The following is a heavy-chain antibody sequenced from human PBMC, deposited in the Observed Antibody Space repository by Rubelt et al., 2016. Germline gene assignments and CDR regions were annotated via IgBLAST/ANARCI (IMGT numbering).Heavy chain of an antibody. J-gene: IGHJ4*02. CDR1: GFTFSSYS. D-gene: IGHD3-16*01. Sequence: EVQLVESGGGLVQPGGSLRLSCAASGFTFSSYSMNWVRQAPGKGLEWVSSISGSGGRTYYADSVKGRFTISRDNSKNTLYLQMNSLRAEDTAVDYCVRGGYDNGIFDLWGQGTLVTVSS. CDR3: VRGGYDNGIFDL. V-gene: IGHV3-23*04. CDR2: ISGSGGRT.